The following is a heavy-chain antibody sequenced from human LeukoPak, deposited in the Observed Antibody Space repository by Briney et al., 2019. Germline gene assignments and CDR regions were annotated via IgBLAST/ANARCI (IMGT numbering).Heavy chain of an antibody. Sequence: GASVKVSCKASGFTFTSSAVQWVRQARGQRREWIGWIVVGSGNTNYAQKFQERVTITRDMSTSTAYMELSSLRSEDTAVYYCAADCGSTSCSLGYGMDVWGKGTTVTVSS. CDR3: AADCGSTSCSLGYGMDV. J-gene: IGHJ6*04. D-gene: IGHD2-2*01. V-gene: IGHV1-58*01. CDR1: GFTFTSSA. CDR2: IVVGSGNT.